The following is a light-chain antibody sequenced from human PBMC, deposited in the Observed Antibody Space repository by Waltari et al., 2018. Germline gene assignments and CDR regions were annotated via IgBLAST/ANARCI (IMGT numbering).Light chain of an antibody. V-gene: IGKV1-9*01. CDR1: QGISNS. Sequence: IQLTQSPSSLSASARDRVTTTCRASQGISNSLSWYQQKPGKAPKLLIYAASTLQSGVPSRFSGSGSGTDFTLTISSLQPEDFATYYCQQLNSYQWTFGQGTKVEIK. CDR2: AAS. CDR3: QQLNSYQWT. J-gene: IGKJ1*01.